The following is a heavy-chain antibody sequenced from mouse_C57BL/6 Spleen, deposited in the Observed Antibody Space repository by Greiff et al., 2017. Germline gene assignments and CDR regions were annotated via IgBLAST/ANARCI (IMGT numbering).Heavy chain of an antibody. CDR3: AREADYPWFAY. J-gene: IGHJ3*01. V-gene: IGHV1-76*01. CDR1: GYTFTDYY. Sequence: QVQLQQSGAELVRPGASVKLSCKASGYTFTDYYINWVKQRPGQGLEWIARIYPGSGNTYYNEKFKGKATLTAEKSSSTAYMQLSSLTSEVSAVYFCAREADYPWFAYWGQGTLVTVSA. CDR2: IYPGSGNT. D-gene: IGHD2-4*01.